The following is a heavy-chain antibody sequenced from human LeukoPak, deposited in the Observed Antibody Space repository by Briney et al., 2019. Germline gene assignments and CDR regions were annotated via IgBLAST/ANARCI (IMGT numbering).Heavy chain of an antibody. CDR1: GFTFDDCT. CDR2: ISWDGGST. CDR3: AKEGYYYGVDV. Sequence: GGSLRLSCAASGFTFDDCTMHWVRQAPGKGLEWVSLISWDGGSTYYADSVKGRFTISRDNSKNSLYLQMNSLRTEDTALYYCAKEGYYYGVDVWGQGTTVTVSS. J-gene: IGHJ6*02. V-gene: IGHV3-43*01.